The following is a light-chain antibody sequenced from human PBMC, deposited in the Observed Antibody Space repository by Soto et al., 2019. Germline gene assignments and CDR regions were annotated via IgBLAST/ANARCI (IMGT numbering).Light chain of an antibody. Sequence: EIVMTQSPATLSVSPGERATLSCRASQSVRSNLAWYQQKPGQAHRLLIYGASTRATGIPARFSGSGSGTEFTLTISSLQAEDFAVYYCQQYNIWPPWTFGQGTKVEIK. CDR1: QSVRSN. V-gene: IGKV3-15*01. CDR3: QQYNIWPPWT. CDR2: GAS. J-gene: IGKJ1*01.